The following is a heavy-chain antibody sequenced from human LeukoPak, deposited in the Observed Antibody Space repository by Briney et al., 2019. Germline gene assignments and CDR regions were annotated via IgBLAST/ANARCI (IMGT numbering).Heavy chain of an antibody. CDR3: ARGRYLPLYFDY. CDR1: GGSFSGYY. Sequence: SETLSLTCAVYGGSFSGYYWSWIRQPPGKGLEWIGEINHSGSTNYNPSLKSRVTISVDTSKNQFFLKLSSVTAADTAVYYCARGRYLPLYFDYWGQGTLVTVSS. CDR2: INHSGST. J-gene: IGHJ4*02. D-gene: IGHD3-16*02. V-gene: IGHV4-34*01.